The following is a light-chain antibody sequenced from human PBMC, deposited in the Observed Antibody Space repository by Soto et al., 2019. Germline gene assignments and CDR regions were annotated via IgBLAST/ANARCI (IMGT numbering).Light chain of an antibody. CDR2: RNN. CDR1: SSNIGSHT. CDR3: AAWDDSLNGRV. Sequence: QSVLTQPPSASGTPGQRVTISCSGSSSNIGSHTVNWYQQLPGTAPKLLMYRNNQRPSGVPDRFSGSKSGTSASLAISGLQSEYEADYYCAAWDDSLNGRVFGGGTKVTVL. J-gene: IGLJ3*02. V-gene: IGLV1-44*01.